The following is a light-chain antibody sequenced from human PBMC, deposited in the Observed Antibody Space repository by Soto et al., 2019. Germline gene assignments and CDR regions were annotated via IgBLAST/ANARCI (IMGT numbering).Light chain of an antibody. Sequence: QSALTQPPSVSGSPGQSVTISCTGTSSDVGGYNYVSWYQQHPGKAPKVMIYDVSERPSGVPDRFSGSKSGNTASLTISGLQAEDEADYYCCSYAGSPRNVLGTGTKLTVL. V-gene: IGLV2-11*01. CDR1: SSDVGGYNY. CDR3: CSYAGSPRNV. J-gene: IGLJ1*01. CDR2: DVS.